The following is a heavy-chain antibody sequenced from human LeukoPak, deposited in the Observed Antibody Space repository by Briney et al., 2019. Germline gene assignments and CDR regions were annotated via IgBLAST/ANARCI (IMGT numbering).Heavy chain of an antibody. CDR1: GFTFSSYE. J-gene: IGHJ4*02. D-gene: IGHD3-3*01. CDR3: ARDRHYDFWSGLDY. V-gene: IGHV3-20*04. Sequence: GGSLRLSCAASGFTFSSYEMNWVRQAPGKGLEWVSGINWNGGSTGYADSVKGRFTISRDNAKNSLYLQMNSLRAEDTALYYCARDRHYDFWSGLDYWGQGTLVTVSS. CDR2: INWNGGST.